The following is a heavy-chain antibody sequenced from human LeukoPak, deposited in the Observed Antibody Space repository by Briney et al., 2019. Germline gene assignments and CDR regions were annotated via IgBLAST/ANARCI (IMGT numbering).Heavy chain of an antibody. Sequence: PSQTLSLTCTVSGGSISSYYRSWIRQPPGKELEWIGYIYYNGGTNYNPSLKSRVTISEDTSKNQFSLTLSSLSAADTAFYYCARGFGSRGGIFDYWGQGMLVTVSS. J-gene: IGHJ4*02. CDR2: IYYNGGT. CDR3: ARGFGSRGGIFDY. V-gene: IGHV4-59*01. CDR1: GGSISSYY. D-gene: IGHD3-16*01.